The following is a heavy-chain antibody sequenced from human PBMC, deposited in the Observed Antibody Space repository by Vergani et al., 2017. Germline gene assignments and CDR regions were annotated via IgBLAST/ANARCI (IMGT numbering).Heavy chain of an antibody. J-gene: IGHJ6*02. V-gene: IGHV3-21*06. Sequence: EVQLVESGGAVVQPGGSLRLSCAASGFTFDAYGMHWVRQAPEKGLEWVAFIGSSGPYINYADSVKGRFIISRDNTNNSLFLQLRSLRAEDAAVYYCARDCTSGGCPDNYGMDVWGQGATVTVSS. CDR2: IGSSGPYI. CDR3: ARDCTSGGCPDNYGMDV. D-gene: IGHD2-8*01. CDR1: GFTFDAYG.